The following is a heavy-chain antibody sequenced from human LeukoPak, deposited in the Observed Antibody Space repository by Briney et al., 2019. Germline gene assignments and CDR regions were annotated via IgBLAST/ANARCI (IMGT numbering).Heavy chain of an antibody. J-gene: IGHJ1*01. V-gene: IGHV4-59*08. CDR3: ARHASTYSGSPRIFLQY. Sequence: PSETLSLTCTVSGGSMGSFYWSWIRQAPGKGLEWIGDIYSSGGTNYNPSLKSRITISVDTSKKQFSLKLRSVTAADTAVYYCARHASTYSGSPRIFLQYWGQGTLVTVSS. CDR2: IYSSGGT. D-gene: IGHD1-26*01. CDR1: GGSMGSFY.